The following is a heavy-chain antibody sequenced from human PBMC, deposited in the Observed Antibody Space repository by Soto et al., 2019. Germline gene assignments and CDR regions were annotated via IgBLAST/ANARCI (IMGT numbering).Heavy chain of an antibody. Sequence: PGGSLRLSCAASGFTFSSYGMHWVRQAPGKGLEWVAVISYEGSNKYYAESVKGRITNSRDNSKNTLYLQMNSLKAEDTVVYYCANLPYSYGYYGMDVWGQGTTVTVSS. D-gene: IGHD5-18*01. V-gene: IGHV3-30*18. CDR2: ISYEGSNK. CDR1: GFTFSSYG. CDR3: ANLPYSYGYYGMDV. J-gene: IGHJ6*02.